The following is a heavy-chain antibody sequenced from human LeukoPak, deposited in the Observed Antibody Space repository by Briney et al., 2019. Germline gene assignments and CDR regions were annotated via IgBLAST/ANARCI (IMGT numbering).Heavy chain of an antibody. CDR2: IYHSGNN. D-gene: IGHD3-10*01. J-gene: IGHJ4*02. CDR3: ATNLYGSGNYFAY. CDR1: GYFISTGYY. V-gene: IGHV4-38-2*02. Sequence: SETLSLTCTVSGYFISTGYYWGWIRQSPGKGLEWIAIIYHSGNNYYNPSLKSQVTISVDTSKNQFSLKLTSVTAADTAVYYCATNLYGSGNYFAYWGQGTLVTVSS.